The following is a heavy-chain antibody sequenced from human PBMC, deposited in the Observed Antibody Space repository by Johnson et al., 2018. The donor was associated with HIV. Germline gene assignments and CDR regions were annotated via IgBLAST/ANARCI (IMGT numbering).Heavy chain of an antibody. CDR1: GFKVSSDY. CDR3: ARVAAAAGRMTDAFDI. CDR2: IYSGGST. Sequence: VQLVESGGGLVQPGGSLRLSCAASGFKVSSDYINWVRQVPGKGLEWVSLIYSGGSTYYPGSVKGRFTISRENAKNSLYLQMNSLRAEDTALYYCARVAAAAGRMTDAFDIWGQGTMVSVSS. V-gene: IGHV3-66*01. D-gene: IGHD6-13*01. J-gene: IGHJ3*02.